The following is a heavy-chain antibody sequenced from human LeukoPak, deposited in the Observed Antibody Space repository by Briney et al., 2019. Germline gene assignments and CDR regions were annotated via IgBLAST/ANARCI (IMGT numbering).Heavy chain of an antibody. Sequence: GGSLRLSCAASGFTFSDYYMSWIRQAPGKGLEWVSYISSSGSTIFYADSVRGRFTISRDNAKNSLYLQMNSLRAEETAVYYCAGRGFGDSSGYYYALMDVWGKGTTVTVSS. J-gene: IGHJ6*03. D-gene: IGHD3-22*01. CDR1: GFTFSDYY. V-gene: IGHV3-11*01. CDR2: ISSSGSTI. CDR3: AGRGFGDSSGYYYALMDV.